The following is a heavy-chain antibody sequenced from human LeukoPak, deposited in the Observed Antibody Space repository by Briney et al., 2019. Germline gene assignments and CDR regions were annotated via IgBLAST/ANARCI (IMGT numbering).Heavy chain of an antibody. D-gene: IGHD3-16*02. CDR1: GASISGGEYY. J-gene: IGHJ4*02. CDR3: ARGHTYRSFAYTFGGVIVRSGYFDY. V-gene: IGHV4-61*02. Sequence: SQTLSLTCTVSGASISGGEYYWSWIRQPAGKGLEWIGRIYTSGSTNYNPSLKSRVTISVDTSKNQFSLKLSSVTAADTAVYYCARGHTYRSFAYTFGGVIVRSGYFDYWGQGTLVTVSS. CDR2: IYTSGST.